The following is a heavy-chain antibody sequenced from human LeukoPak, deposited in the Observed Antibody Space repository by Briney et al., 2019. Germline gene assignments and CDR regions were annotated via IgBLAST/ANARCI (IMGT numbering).Heavy chain of an antibody. D-gene: IGHD2-21*01. CDR2: IYTSGST. V-gene: IGHV4-61*02. Sequence: SQTLSLTCTVSGDSISSGSYYWSWIRQPAGKGLEWIGRIYTSGSTDYNPSLKSRVTISVDTSKNQFSLKLSSVTAADTTVYYCARDKTLAYCGGDCYPETWGQGALVTVSS. CDR3: ARDKTLAYCGGDCYPET. CDR1: GDSISSGSYY. J-gene: IGHJ5*02.